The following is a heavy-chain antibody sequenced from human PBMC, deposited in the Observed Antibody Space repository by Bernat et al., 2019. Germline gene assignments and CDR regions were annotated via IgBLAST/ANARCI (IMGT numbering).Heavy chain of an antibody. CDR1: GYTFTGYY. J-gene: IGHJ5*02. CDR3: ARDRFLDSSSWFDP. Sequence: QVQLVQSGAEVKKPGASVKVSCKASGYTFTGYYMHWVRQAPGQGLEWMGWINPNSGGTNYAQKFKGRLTMTRETSISTAYMELSRLRSDDTAVYYCARDRFLDSSSWFDPWGQGTLVTVSS. D-gene: IGHD6-6*01. V-gene: IGHV1-2*02. CDR2: INPNSGGT.